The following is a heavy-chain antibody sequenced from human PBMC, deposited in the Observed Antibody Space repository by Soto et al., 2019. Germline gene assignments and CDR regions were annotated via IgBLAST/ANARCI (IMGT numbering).Heavy chain of an antibody. J-gene: IGHJ4*02. V-gene: IGHV4-39*01. Sequence: TSETLSLTCTVSGGSISSNNYYWGWIRQPPGKGLEWIGSLYYSGSTYYNPSLKRRVTISVDTSKNQFSLRLSPLTAADTAVYYCATLCGGASCHESGNDYWGQGTLVTVSS. CDR3: ATLCGGASCHESGNDY. CDR2: LYYSGST. D-gene: IGHD2-15*01. CDR1: GGSISSNNYY.